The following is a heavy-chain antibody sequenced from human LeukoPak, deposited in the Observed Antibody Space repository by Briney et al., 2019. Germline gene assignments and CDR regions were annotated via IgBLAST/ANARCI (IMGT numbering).Heavy chain of an antibody. J-gene: IGHJ4*02. Sequence: ASVKVSCTASGYTFISYGISGVRQAPGQGLEWMGWISAYNGNTNYAQKLQGRVTITTDTSTSTAYMELRSLTSDDTAVYYCAREGHYYDSSGYYFLGGFDYWGERLLVTVSS. D-gene: IGHD3-22*01. V-gene: IGHV1-18*01. CDR2: ISAYNGNT. CDR1: GYTFISYG. CDR3: AREGHYYDSSGYYFLGGFDY.